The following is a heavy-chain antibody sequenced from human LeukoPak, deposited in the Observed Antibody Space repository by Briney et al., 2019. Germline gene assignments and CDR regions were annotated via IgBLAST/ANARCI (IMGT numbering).Heavy chain of an antibody. J-gene: IGHJ6*02. CDR2: INSDGSST. CDR1: GFTFSSYW. D-gene: IGHD5-18*01. V-gene: IGHV3-74*01. CDR3: AKEDTAMVRVYYGMDV. Sequence: GGSLRLSCAASGFTFSSYWMHWVRQAPGKGLVWVSRINSDGSSTSYADSVKGRFTISRDNAKNTLYLQMNSLRAEDTAVYYCAKEDTAMVRVYYGMDVWGQGTTVTVSS.